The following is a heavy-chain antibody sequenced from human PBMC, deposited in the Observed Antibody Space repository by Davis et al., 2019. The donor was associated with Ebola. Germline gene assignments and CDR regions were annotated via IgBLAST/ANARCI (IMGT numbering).Heavy chain of an antibody. CDR2: IYPGDSDT. CDR3: ARHPSEQLVQSQLFYYYYMDV. Sequence: GESLKISCKGSGYSFTSYWIGWVRQMPGKGLEWMGIIYPGDSDTRYSPSFQGHVTISADKSISTAYLQWSSLKASDTAMYYCARHPSEQLVQSQLFYYYYMDVWGKGTTVTVSS. J-gene: IGHJ6*03. V-gene: IGHV5-51*01. D-gene: IGHD6-6*01. CDR1: GYSFTSYW.